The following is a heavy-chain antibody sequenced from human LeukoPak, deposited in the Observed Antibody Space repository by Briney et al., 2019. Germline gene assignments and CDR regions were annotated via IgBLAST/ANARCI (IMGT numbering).Heavy chain of an antibody. D-gene: IGHD3-10*01. J-gene: IGHJ4*02. V-gene: IGHV4-39*01. CDR2: IYYSGST. Sequence: SETLSLACTVSGDSISSSSSYWGWIRQPPGEGLEWIGSIYYSGSTYYNTSLKSRVTISVDTSKNQFSLRLNSVTAADTAMYYCARHQTKNIVLLWFGGLDYWGQGTLVSVSS. CDR1: GDSISSSSSY. CDR3: ARHQTKNIVLLWFGGLDY.